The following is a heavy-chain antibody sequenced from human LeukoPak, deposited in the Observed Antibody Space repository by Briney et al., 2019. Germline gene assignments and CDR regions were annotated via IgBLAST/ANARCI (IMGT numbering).Heavy chain of an antibody. CDR2: IYYSGST. Sequence: SEALSLTCTVSGGSISSSSYYWGWIRQPPGKGLEWIGSIYYSGSTYYNPSLKSRVTISVDTSKNQFSLKLSSVTAADTAVSYCARGRGYSSGWFASDIWGQGTMVTVSS. D-gene: IGHD6-19*01. J-gene: IGHJ3*02. V-gene: IGHV4-39*07. CDR1: GGSISSSSYY. CDR3: ARGRGYSSGWFASDI.